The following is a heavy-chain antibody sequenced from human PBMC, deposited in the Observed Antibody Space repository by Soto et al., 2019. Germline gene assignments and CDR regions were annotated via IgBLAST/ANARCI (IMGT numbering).Heavy chain of an antibody. V-gene: IGHV3-9*01. CDR1: GFTFDDYA. CDR2: ISWNSGSI. J-gene: IGHJ4*02. CDR3: AKGGATVTTMLGY. D-gene: IGHD4-17*01. Sequence: EVQLVESGGGLVQPGRSLRLSCAASGFTFDDYAMHWVRQAPGKGLEWVSGISWNSGSIGYADSVKGRFTISRDNAKNSLYLQMNSLRAEDTALYYCAKGGATVTTMLGYWGQGTLVTVSS.